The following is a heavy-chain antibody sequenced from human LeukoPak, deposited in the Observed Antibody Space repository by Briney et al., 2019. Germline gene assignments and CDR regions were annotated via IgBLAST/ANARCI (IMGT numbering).Heavy chain of an antibody. V-gene: IGHV3-23*01. Sequence: GGSLRLSCAASGFTFSNYAMSWVRQAPGKGLEWVSAITGSGSTKYYAYSEKGRFTISRDNTKNTLYLQMNSMRADDTAVYYWAKDRVGSSSWYPYYFDSWGQGTLVTVSS. CDR3: AKDRVGSSSWYPYYFDS. CDR2: ITGSGSTK. CDR1: GFTFSNYA. J-gene: IGHJ4*02. D-gene: IGHD6-13*01.